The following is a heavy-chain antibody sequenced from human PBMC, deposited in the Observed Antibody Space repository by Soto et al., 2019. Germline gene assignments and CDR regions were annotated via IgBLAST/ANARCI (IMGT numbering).Heavy chain of an antibody. CDR1: GGSISSSSYY. D-gene: IGHD5-12*01. CDR2: IYYSGST. J-gene: IGHJ6*03. CDR3: ARRGYSGYGYCDMYV. V-gene: IGHV4-39*01. Sequence: SETLSLTCTVSGGSISSSSYYWGWIRQPPGKGLEWIGSIYYSGSTYYNPSLKSRVTISVDTSKNQFSLKLSSVTAADTAVYYCARRGYSGYGYCDMYVCGKGTTVTISS.